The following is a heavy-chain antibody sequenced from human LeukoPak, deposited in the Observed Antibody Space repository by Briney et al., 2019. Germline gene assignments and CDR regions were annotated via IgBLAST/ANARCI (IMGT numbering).Heavy chain of an antibody. Sequence: SETLSLTCTVSGGSISSGDYYWSWIRQPPGKGLEWIGYIYYSGSTYHNPSLKSRVTISVDTSKNQLSQKLSSVTAEDTAVYYCARVFVPIVVVVAATPGNWLDPWGQGTLVTVSS. CDR1: GGSISSGDYY. D-gene: IGHD2-15*01. CDR2: IYYSGST. CDR3: ARVFVPIVVVVAATPGNWLDP. V-gene: IGHV4-30-4*01. J-gene: IGHJ5*02.